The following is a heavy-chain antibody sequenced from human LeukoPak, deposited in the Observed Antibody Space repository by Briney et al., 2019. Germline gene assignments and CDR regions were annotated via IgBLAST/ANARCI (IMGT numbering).Heavy chain of an antibody. CDR1: GFTFSSYW. Sequence: AGGSLRLSCAASGFTFSSYWMSWVRQAPGKGLEWVANIKQDGSEKYYVDSVKGRFTISRDNAKNSLYLQMNSLRAEDTAADYCARGRATAGRHWFDPWGQGTLVTVSS. D-gene: IGHD6-13*01. J-gene: IGHJ5*02. CDR2: IKQDGSEK. CDR3: ARGRATAGRHWFDP. V-gene: IGHV3-7*03.